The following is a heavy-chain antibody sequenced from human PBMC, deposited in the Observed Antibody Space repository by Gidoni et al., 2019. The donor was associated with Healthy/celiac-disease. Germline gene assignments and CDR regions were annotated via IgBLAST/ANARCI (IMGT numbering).Heavy chain of an antibody. V-gene: IGHV3-74*01. CDR1: GFTFSTYW. Sequence: EVQLVESGGGLVQPGGSRRLSCAASGFTFSTYWMHWVRQAPGKGLVWVSRINSDGSSTSYADSVKGRFTISRDNAKNTLYLQMNSLRAEDTAVYYCAREGGYPYFDYWGQGTLVTVSS. D-gene: IGHD1-26*01. CDR2: INSDGSST. CDR3: AREGGYPYFDY. J-gene: IGHJ4*02.